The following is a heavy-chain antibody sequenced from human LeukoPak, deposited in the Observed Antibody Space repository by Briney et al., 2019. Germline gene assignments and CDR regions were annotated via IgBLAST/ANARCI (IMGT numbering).Heavy chain of an antibody. D-gene: IGHD4-11*01. J-gene: IGHJ4*02. V-gene: IGHV4-4*09. CDR1: GGSISSYY. CDR3: ARHSDYSKGYYFDF. Sequence: SETLSLTCTVSGGSISSYYWSWIRQPPGKGLEWIGYLYTTGSSNYSPSLESRVSISADTSKNHFSLKLRFVTAADTAVYYCARHSDYSKGYYFDFWGQGTLVTVSS. CDR2: LYTTGSS.